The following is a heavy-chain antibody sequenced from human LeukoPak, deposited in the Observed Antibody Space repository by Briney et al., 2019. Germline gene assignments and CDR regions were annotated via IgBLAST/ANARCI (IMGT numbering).Heavy chain of an antibody. J-gene: IGHJ4*02. Sequence: SETLSLTCAVYGGSFSGYYWSWIRQPPGKGLEWIGEINHSGSTNYNPSLKSRVTISVDTSKNQFSLKLSSVTAADTAVYYCARERDAWDYWGQGTLVTVSS. CDR2: INHSGST. CDR3: ARERDAWDY. D-gene: IGHD5-24*01. V-gene: IGHV4-34*01. CDR1: GGSFSGYY.